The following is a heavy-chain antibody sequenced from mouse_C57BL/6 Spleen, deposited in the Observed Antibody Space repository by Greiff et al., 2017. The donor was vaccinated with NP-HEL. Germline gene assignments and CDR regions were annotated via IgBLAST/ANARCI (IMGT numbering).Heavy chain of an antibody. CDR3: ARSLYGSRNWYFDV. CDR1: GYTFTDYN. V-gene: IGHV1-18*01. CDR2: INPNNGGT. Sequence: VQLQQSGPELVKPGASVKIPCKASGYTFTDYNMDWVKQSHGKSLEWIGDINPNNGGTIYNQKFKGKATLTVDKSSSTAYMELRSLTSEDTAVYYCARSLYGSRNWYFDVWGTGTTVTVSS. J-gene: IGHJ1*03. D-gene: IGHD1-1*01.